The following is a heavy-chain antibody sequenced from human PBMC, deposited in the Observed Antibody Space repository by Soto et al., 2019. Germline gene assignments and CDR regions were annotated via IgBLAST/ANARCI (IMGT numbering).Heavy chain of an antibody. D-gene: IGHD6-19*01. CDR3: TRDLPDSSGWSYYFDY. V-gene: IGHV3-21*01. J-gene: IGHJ4*02. Sequence: EVQLVESGGGLVKPGGSLRLSCADSGFTFSSYDMSWVRQAPGKGLEWVSSISTTSSYISYADSLKGRFTISRDNAKNSLYLQMNSLRAEDTALYYCTRDLPDSSGWSYYFDYWGQGALVTVSS. CDR2: ISTTSSYI. CDR1: GFTFSSYD.